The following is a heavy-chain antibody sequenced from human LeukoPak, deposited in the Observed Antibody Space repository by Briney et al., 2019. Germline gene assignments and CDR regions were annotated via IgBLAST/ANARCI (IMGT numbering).Heavy chain of an antibody. CDR3: AKERLDIVTTGYYYYGMDV. CDR2: ISYDGSNK. V-gene: IGHV3-30*18. CDR1: GFSFGSNG. J-gene: IGHJ6*04. Sequence: GGSLRLSCAASGFSFGSNGMHWVRQAPGKGLEWVAVISYDGSNKYYVDSVKGRITISRDNSKNTLYLQMNSLRAEDTAVYYCAKERLDIVTTGYYYYGMDVWGKGTTVTVSS. D-gene: IGHD5-12*01.